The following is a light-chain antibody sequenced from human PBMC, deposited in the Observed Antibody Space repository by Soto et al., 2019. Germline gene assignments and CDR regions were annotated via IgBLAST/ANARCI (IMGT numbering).Light chain of an antibody. CDR1: QSVNSAY. J-gene: IGKJ1*01. V-gene: IGKV3-20*01. Sequence: EIVLTQSPATLSSSPGDRATLSCRASQSVNSAYLAWYQQKPGEAPRLLIYGASSRFTGVPDRLGGSGSGTDFTLTIIRLGREDFAVYYCQKYYSSPRFGQGTKVEIK. CDR3: QKYYSSPR. CDR2: GAS.